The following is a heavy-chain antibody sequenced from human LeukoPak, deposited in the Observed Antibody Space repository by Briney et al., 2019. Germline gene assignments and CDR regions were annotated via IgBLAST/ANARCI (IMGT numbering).Heavy chain of an antibody. Sequence: GGSLRLSCAASGFTSSSYGMHWVRQAPGKGLEWVAVISYDGSQKYYADSVKGRLTISRDNSKNTLYLQMNSLRAEDTAVYYCVKDLEGDYVKGMDVWGQGTTVTVSS. D-gene: IGHD4-17*01. V-gene: IGHV3-30*18. J-gene: IGHJ6*02. CDR2: ISYDGSQK. CDR1: GFTSSSYG. CDR3: VKDLEGDYVKGMDV.